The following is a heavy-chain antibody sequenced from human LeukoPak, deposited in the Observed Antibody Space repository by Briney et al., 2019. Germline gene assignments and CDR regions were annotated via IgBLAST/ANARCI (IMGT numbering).Heavy chain of an antibody. CDR1: GLTFTDFW. V-gene: IGHV3-7*01. CDR3: SGRDSSRSPRAY. Sequence: GGSLRLSCAASGLTFTDFWMNWVRLIPGRGLEWLANINPDGNEKYYVDSVKGRFAISRDNAKNEVYLEMNSLRAEDTGVYYCSGRDSSRSPRAYWGQGTLVSVSS. CDR2: INPDGNEK. D-gene: IGHD2-2*01. J-gene: IGHJ4*02.